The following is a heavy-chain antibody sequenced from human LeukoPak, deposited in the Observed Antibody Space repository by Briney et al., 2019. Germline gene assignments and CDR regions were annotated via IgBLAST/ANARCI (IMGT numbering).Heavy chain of an antibody. V-gene: IGHV1-2*02. CDR1: GYTFTGYY. CDR3: ARVGAVAGYYNYYYMDV. J-gene: IGHJ6*03. Sequence: VASVTVSCTASGYTFTGYYMHWVRQAPGQGLGWMGWINPNSGGTNYAQKFQGRVTMTRDTSISTAYMELSRLRSDDTAVYYCARVGAVAGYYNYYYMDVWGKGTTVTVSS. D-gene: IGHD6-19*01. CDR2: INPNSGGT.